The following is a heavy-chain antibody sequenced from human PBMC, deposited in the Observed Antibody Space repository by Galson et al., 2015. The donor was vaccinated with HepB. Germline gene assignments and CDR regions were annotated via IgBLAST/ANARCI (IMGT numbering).Heavy chain of an antibody. CDR3: ARGEGITMVRGVKKGNWFDP. J-gene: IGHJ5*02. V-gene: IGHV3-30-3*01. Sequence: SLRLSCAASGFTFSSYAMHWVRQAPGKGLEWVAVISYDGSNKYYADSVKGRFTISRDNSKNTLYLQMNSLRAEDTAVYYCARGEGITMVRGVKKGNWFDPWGQGTLVTVSS. D-gene: IGHD3-10*01. CDR1: GFTFSSYA. CDR2: ISYDGSNK.